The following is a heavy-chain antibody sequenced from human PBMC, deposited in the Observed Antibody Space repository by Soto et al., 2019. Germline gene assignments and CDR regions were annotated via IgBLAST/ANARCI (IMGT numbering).Heavy chain of an antibody. CDR1: GFTFSSYG. Sequence: PGGSLRLSCAASGFTFSSYGMHWVRQAPGKGLEWVAVISYDGSNKYYADSVKGRFTISRDNSKNTLYLQMNSLRAEDTAVYYCAKDAVQNPFDYWGQGTLVTVSS. V-gene: IGHV3-30*18. D-gene: IGHD6-19*01. CDR2: ISYDGSNK. J-gene: IGHJ4*02. CDR3: AKDAVQNPFDY.